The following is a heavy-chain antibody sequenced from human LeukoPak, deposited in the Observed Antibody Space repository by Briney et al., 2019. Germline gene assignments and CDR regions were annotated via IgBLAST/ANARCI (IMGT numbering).Heavy chain of an antibody. V-gene: IGHV1-2*04. CDR1: GYTFTGYY. D-gene: IGHD3-22*01. CDR3: ARNRDYYDSSGLFDY. J-gene: IGHJ4*02. Sequence: GASVTVSCQASGYTFTGYYMHWVRQAPGQGLEWMGWINPNSGGTNYAQKFQGWVTMTRDTSISTAYMELSRLRSDDTAVYYCARNRDYYDSSGLFDYWGQGTLVTVSS. CDR2: INPNSGGT.